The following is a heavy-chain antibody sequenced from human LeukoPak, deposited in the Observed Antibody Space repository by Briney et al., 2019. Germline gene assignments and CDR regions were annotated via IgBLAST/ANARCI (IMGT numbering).Heavy chain of an antibody. CDR2: ISYDGSNK. V-gene: IGHV3-30*18. CDR1: GFTFSSYG. CDR3: AKMGHRSKKWPFDY. D-gene: IGHD5-12*01. J-gene: IGHJ4*02. Sequence: PGRSLRLSCAASGFTFSSYGMHWVRQAPGKGLEWVAVISYDGSNKYYADSVKGRFTISRDNSKNTLYLQMNSLRAEDTAVYYCAKMGHRSKKWPFDYWGQGTLVTVSS.